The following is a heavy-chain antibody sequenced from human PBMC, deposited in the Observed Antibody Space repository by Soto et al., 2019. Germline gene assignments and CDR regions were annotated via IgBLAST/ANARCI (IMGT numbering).Heavy chain of an antibody. Sequence: EVQLLESGGGLIQPGGSLRLSCAASGFTFSNYAMSWVRQAPGKGLEWVSGISGSGSSTYYADSVKGRFTISSDNTKNTLYLEMASLRAEATAVYYFAKQPHDDCWSVYNYGMDVWGQGTTVTVS. CDR1: GFTFSNYA. CDR2: ISGSGSST. J-gene: IGHJ6*02. D-gene: IGHD3-3*01. CDR3: AKQPHDDCWSVYNYGMDV. V-gene: IGHV3-23*01.